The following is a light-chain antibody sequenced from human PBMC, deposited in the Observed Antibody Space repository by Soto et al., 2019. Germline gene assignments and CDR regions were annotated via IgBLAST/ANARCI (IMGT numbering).Light chain of an antibody. CDR2: DAS. CDR1: QDINSY. V-gene: IGKV1-33*01. CDR3: QQYDNRLAPT. Sequence: DIQMTQSPSSLSASVGDRVTITCQASQDINSYLNWFQQKPGKAPKLLIFDASNLQTGVPSRFSGSGSGTDFTFTISGLQPEDFATYFCQQYDNRLAPTFGGGTRVDIK. J-gene: IGKJ4*01.